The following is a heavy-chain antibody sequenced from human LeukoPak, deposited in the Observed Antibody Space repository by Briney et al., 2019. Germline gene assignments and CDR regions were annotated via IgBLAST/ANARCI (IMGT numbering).Heavy chain of an antibody. J-gene: IGHJ4*02. CDR2: IYTSGST. CDR3: ARSGGWSEYFDY. V-gene: IGHV4-61*02. D-gene: IGHD6-19*01. Sequence: SETLSLTCTVSGGSISSGSYYWSWIRQPAGKGLEWIGRIYTSGSTNYNPSLKSRVTISVDTSKNQSSLKLSSVTAADTAVYYCARSGGWSEYFDYWGQGTLVTVSS. CDR1: GGSISSGSYY.